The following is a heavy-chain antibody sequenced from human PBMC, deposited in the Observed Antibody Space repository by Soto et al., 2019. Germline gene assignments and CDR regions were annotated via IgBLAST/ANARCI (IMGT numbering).Heavy chain of an antibody. V-gene: IGHV1-46*02. D-gene: IGHD6-6*01. Sequence: ASVKVSCKSSTYTYNTHYIHWVRQAPGQGLEWVGVINPSVGSTNYAQKFQGRVTMTRDTSTTTFYMEVTSLTSEDTAVYYCVGGSASGVDHWGQGTLVTLSS. J-gene: IGHJ4*02. CDR1: TYTYNTHY. CDR3: VGGSASGVDH. CDR2: INPSVGST.